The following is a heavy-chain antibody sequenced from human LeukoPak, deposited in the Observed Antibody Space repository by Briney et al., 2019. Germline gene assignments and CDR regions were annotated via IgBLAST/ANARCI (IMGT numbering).Heavy chain of an antibody. CDR2: IYTSGST. CDR3: ARDLGEDTADLVDFDY. D-gene: IGHD5-18*01. J-gene: IGHJ4*02. CDR1: GGSISSYY. Sequence: PSETLSLTCTVSGGSISSYYWSWIRQPAGKGLEWIGRIYTSGSTNYNPSLKSRVTMSVDTSKNQFSLKLSSVTAADTAVYYCARDLGEDTADLVDFDYWGQGTLVTVSS. V-gene: IGHV4-4*07.